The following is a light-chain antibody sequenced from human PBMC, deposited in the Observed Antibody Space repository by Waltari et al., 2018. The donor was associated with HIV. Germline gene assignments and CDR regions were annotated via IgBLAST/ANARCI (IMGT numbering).Light chain of an antibody. CDR1: SSNIGSNY. Sequence: QSVLNQQPSASGTPGQRVTISCSGSSSNIGSNYVYWYQQLPGTAPKLLIYRKNQRPSGVPDRFSGSKSATSASLAISGLRSEDEADYYCAAWDDSLSVLVFGTGTKVTVL. CDR2: RKN. J-gene: IGLJ1*01. CDR3: AAWDDSLSVLV. V-gene: IGLV1-47*01.